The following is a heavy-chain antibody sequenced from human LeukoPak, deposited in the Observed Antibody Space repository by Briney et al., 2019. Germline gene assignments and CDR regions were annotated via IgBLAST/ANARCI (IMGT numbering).Heavy chain of an antibody. J-gene: IGHJ4*02. CDR1: GFTFSSYW. CDR3: AGDPIGGGRSRVLDY. CDR2: INSDGSST. D-gene: IGHD2-15*01. Sequence: HPGGSLRLSCAASGFTFSSYWMHWVRQAPGEGLVWVSRINSDGSSTSYADSVKGRFTISRDNAKNTLYLQMNSLRAEDTAVYYCAGDPIGGGRSRVLDYWGQGTLVTVSS. V-gene: IGHV3-74*01.